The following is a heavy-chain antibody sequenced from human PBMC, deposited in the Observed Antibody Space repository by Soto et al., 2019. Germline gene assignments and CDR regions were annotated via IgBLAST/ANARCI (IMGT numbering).Heavy chain of an antibody. CDR1: GGSFSGYY. CDR3: ARRGYYYDSSGYSRIFDY. D-gene: IGHD3-22*01. CDR2: INHSGST. Sequence: SETLSLTCAVYGGSFSGYYWSWIRQPPGKGLEWIGEINHSGSTNYNPSLKSRVTISVDTSKNQFSLKLSSVTAADTAVYYCARRGYYYDSSGYSRIFDYWGQGTLVTVSS. J-gene: IGHJ4*02. V-gene: IGHV4-34*01.